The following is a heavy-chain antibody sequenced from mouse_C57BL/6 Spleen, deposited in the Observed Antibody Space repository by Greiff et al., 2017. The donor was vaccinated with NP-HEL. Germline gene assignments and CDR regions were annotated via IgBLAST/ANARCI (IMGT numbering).Heavy chain of an antibody. J-gene: IGHJ4*01. CDR1: GYAFTNYL. D-gene: IGHD1-1*01. Sequence: QVQLQQSGAELVRPGTSVKVSCKASGYAFTNYLIEWVKQRPGQGLEWIGVINPGSGGTNYNEKFYGMATLTADKSSSTAYLQLSSLTSEDSAVYFCARSELPYAMDYWGQGTSVTVSS. CDR3: ARSELPYAMDY. CDR2: INPGSGGT. V-gene: IGHV1-54*01.